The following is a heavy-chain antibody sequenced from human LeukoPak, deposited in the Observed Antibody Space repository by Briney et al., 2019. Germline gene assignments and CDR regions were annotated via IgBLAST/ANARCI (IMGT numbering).Heavy chain of an antibody. D-gene: IGHD2-21*02. V-gene: IGHV3-11*01. CDR3: ARGTSCGGDCLGFDY. J-gene: IGHJ4*02. Sequence: GGSLRLSCAASGFTFNKYVVSWVRQAPGKGLEWVSYISSSGSTIYYADSVKGRFTISRDNAKNSLYLQMNSLRAEDTAVYYCARGTSCGGDCLGFDYWGQGTLVAVSS. CDR1: GFTFNKYV. CDR2: ISSSGSTI.